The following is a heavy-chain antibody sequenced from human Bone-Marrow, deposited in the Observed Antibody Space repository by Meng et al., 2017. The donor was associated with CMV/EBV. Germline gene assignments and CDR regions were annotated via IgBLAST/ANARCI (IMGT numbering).Heavy chain of an antibody. CDR3: ARAPLVSP. J-gene: IGHJ5*02. CDR1: GFTVSSNY. Sequence: SLRLSCAASGFTVSSNYMSWVRQAPGKGLEWVSVIYSDGSTYYAGSVKGRFTISRDNSKNTLYLQMNSLRAEDTAVYYCARAPLVSPWGQGTLVTVSS. V-gene: IGHV3-53*01. CDR2: IYSDGST.